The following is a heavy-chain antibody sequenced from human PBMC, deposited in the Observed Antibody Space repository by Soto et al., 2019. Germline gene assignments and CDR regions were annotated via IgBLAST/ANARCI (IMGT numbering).Heavy chain of an antibody. CDR3: ARDRYGYWYYGMDV. J-gene: IGHJ6*02. CDR2: ISYDGSNK. CDR1: GFTFSSYA. D-gene: IGHD5-18*01. Sequence: QVQLVESGGGVVQPGRSLRLSCAASGFTFSSYAMHWVRQAPGKGLEWVAVISYDGSNKYYADSVKGRFTISRDNSKNTLYLQMNSLRAEDTAVYYCARDRYGYWYYGMDVWGQGTTVTVSS. V-gene: IGHV3-30-3*01.